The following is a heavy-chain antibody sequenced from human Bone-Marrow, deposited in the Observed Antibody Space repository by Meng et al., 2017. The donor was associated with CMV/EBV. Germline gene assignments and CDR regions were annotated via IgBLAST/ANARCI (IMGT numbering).Heavy chain of an antibody. D-gene: IGHD1-26*01. CDR1: GYTFTGYY. CDR3: ALGGRAIGKSYYGLARFDS. J-gene: IGHJ5*01. CDR2: INPNSGDT. V-gene: IGHV1-2*02. Sequence: ASVKVSCKSSGYTFTGYYMHWVRQAPGQGLEWMGWINPNSGDTKYVQKFQGRVTMTRDTSISTAYMELSRLRSDDTAVYYCALGGRAIGKSYYGLARFDSWGQGTLVTVSS.